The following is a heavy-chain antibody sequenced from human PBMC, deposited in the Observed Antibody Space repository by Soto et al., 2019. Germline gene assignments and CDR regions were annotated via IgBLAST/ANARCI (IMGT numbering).Heavy chain of an antibody. J-gene: IGHJ6*02. D-gene: IGHD3-3*01. CDR1: GFTFSSYG. CDR3: ARSQTYYDFWSGSGAHYYGMDV. CDR2: IWYDGSNK. Sequence: GGSLRLSCAASGFTFSSYGMHWVRQAPGKGLEWVAVIWYDGSNKYYADSVKGRFTISRDNSKNTLYLQMNSLRAEDTAVYYCARSQTYYDFWSGSGAHYYGMDVWGQGTTVTVSS. V-gene: IGHV3-33*01.